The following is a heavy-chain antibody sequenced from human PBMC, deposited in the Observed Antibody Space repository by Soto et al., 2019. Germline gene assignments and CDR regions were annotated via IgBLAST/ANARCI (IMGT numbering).Heavy chain of an antibody. CDR3: ARTHYIWGSYPSRGGAFDI. Sequence: PSETLCLTCTVSGGSISSYYWSWIRQPPGKGLEWIGYIYYSGSTNYNPSLKSRVTISVDTSKNQFSLKLSSVTAADTAVYYCARTHYIWGSYPSRGGAFDIWGQGTMVTVSS. V-gene: IGHV4-59*08. CDR1: GGSISSYY. D-gene: IGHD3-16*02. CDR2: IYYSGST. J-gene: IGHJ3*02.